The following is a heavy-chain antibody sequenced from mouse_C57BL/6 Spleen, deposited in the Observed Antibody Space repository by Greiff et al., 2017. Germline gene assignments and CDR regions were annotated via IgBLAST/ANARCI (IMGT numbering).Heavy chain of an antibody. J-gene: IGHJ2*01. D-gene: IGHD1-1*01. CDR1: GFTFSSYG. CDR3: ARATVVASYYFDY. Sequence: DVMLVESGGDLVKPGGSLKLSCAASGFTFSSYGMSWVRQTPDKRLEWVATISSGGSYTYYPDSVKGRFTISRDNAKNTLYLQMSSLKSEDTAMYYCARATVVASYYFDYWGQGTTLTVSS. CDR2: ISSGGSYT. V-gene: IGHV5-6*02.